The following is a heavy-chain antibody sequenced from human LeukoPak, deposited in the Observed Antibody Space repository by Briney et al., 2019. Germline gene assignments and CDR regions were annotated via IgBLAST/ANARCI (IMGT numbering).Heavy chain of an antibody. D-gene: IGHD1-26*01. CDR2: ITSSSTYI. J-gene: IGHJ6*03. CDR1: GFTFSNYN. CDR3: ARDPYSGSYGNYYYYFMDA. V-gene: IGHV3-21*01. Sequence: GGSLRLSCAASGFTFSNYNMNWVRQAPGKGLEWVSSITSSSTYIYYADSVKGRFTISRDNAKNSLYLQMNSLRAEDTAVYYCARDPYSGSYGNYYYYFMDAWGKGTTVTISS.